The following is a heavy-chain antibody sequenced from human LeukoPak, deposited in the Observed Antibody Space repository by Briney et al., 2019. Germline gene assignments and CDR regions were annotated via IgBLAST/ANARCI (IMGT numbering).Heavy chain of an antibody. Sequence: SETLSLTCTVSGGSISSGDYYWSWIRQPPGKGLEWIGYIYYSGTTYYNPSLKSRVTISVDTSKNQFSLKLSSVTAADTAVYYCANGIVGAPDYYMDVWGKGTTVTVSS. CDR3: ANGIVGAPDYYMDV. CDR2: IYYSGTT. V-gene: IGHV4-30-4*08. CDR1: GGSISSGDYY. D-gene: IGHD1-26*01. J-gene: IGHJ6*03.